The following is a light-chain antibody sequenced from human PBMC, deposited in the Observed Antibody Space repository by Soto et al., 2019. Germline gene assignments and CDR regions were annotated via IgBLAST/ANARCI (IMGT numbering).Light chain of an antibody. CDR2: DAS. CDR3: QQFENLPLT. Sequence: DIQMTQSPSSLSASVGDRVTITCQVSQDISNYLNWYQQKPGKAPKLLIYDASNLETGVPSRFSGSISGTDFTFTISSLQPEDIATYYCQQFENLPLTFGGGTKVEI. J-gene: IGKJ4*01. V-gene: IGKV1-33*01. CDR1: QDISNY.